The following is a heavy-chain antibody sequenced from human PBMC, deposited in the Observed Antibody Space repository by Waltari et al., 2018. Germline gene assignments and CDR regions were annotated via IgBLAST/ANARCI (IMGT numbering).Heavy chain of an antibody. CDR2: ITGSGSRT. CDR3: GTCEGAGYHVDYFDY. Sequence: EVVFLESGGGLVQPGGPLRLSCAASGLTFGSHAMSWVRQTPGKGLEWVSGITGSGSRTYYADSVKGRFTISRDNSKNTLFLQMNSLRAEDTAVYYCGTCEGAGYHVDYFDYWGQGTLVTVSS. J-gene: IGHJ4*02. CDR1: GLTFGSHA. V-gene: IGHV3-23*01. D-gene: IGHD3-9*01.